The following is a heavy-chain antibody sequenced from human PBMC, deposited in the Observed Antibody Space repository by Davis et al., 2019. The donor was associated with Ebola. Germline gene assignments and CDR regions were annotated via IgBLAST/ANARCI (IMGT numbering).Heavy chain of an antibody. CDR3: ARVRGDGTTLAFDI. V-gene: IGHV3-21*01. CDR1: GFTFGVYS. D-gene: IGHD1-1*01. Sequence: GESLKISCAASGFTFGVYSMNWVRQAPGKGLEWVSSISSSSSYIYYADSVKGRFTISRDNAKNSLYLQMNSLRAEDTAVYYCARVRGDGTTLAFDIWGQGTMVTVSS. CDR2: ISSSSSYI. J-gene: IGHJ3*02.